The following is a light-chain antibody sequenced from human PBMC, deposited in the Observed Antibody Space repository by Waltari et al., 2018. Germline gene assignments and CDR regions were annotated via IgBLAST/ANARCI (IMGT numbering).Light chain of an antibody. CDR2: VNSDGSH. CDR3: QTWGTGIWV. Sequence: QLVLTQSPSASASLGASVKITCTLSSGQRSTVVARHQQQPENGPRYLMKVNSDGSHSKGDGIPDRFSGSSSGAERYLTISSLQSDDEADYYCQTWGTGIWVFGGGTRLTVL. CDR1: SGQRSTV. V-gene: IGLV4-69*01. J-gene: IGLJ3*02.